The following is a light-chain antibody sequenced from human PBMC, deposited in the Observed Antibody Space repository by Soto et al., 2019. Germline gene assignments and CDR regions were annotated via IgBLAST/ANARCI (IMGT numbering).Light chain of an antibody. V-gene: IGKV1-12*01. CDR2: SAS. Sequence: DIQMTQSPSSVSASVGDSVTITCRASQGIGTWLAWYQQKPGKAPKLLIYSASILHSGVPSRFSGSGSGTDFTLTINSLQPEDFGTYYCQQANSFPFTFGPGTKVDIK. CDR3: QQANSFPFT. CDR1: QGIGTW. J-gene: IGKJ3*01.